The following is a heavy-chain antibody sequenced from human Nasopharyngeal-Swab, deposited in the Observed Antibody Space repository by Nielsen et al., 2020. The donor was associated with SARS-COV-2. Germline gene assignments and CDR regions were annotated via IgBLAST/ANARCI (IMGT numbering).Heavy chain of an antibody. J-gene: IGHJ6*03. D-gene: IGHD2-2*01. V-gene: IGHV4-30-2*03. CDR1: GGSISSGGYS. CDR2: IYHSGST. CDR3: ARHGCSSTSCSAFFYYYMDV. Sequence: SETLSLTCAVSGGSISSGGYSWSWIRQPPGKGLEWIGYIYHSGSTYYNPSLESRVTISVDTSKNQFSLRLSSVTAADTAVYYCARHGCSSTSCSAFFYYYMDVWGKGTTVTVSS.